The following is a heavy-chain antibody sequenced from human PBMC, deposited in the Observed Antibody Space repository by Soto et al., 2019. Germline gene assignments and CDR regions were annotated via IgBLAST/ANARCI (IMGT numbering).Heavy chain of an antibody. J-gene: IGHJ4*02. D-gene: IGHD3-22*01. CDR3: ANTPDYYDSSGYLDY. CDR2: ISYDGSNK. CDR1: GFTFSSYG. V-gene: IGHV3-30*18. Sequence: GGSLRLSCAASGFTFSSYGMHWVCQAPGKGLEWVAVISYDGSNKYYADSVKGRFTISRDNSKNTLYLQMNSLRAEDTAVYYCANTPDYYDSSGYLDYWGQGTLVTVSS.